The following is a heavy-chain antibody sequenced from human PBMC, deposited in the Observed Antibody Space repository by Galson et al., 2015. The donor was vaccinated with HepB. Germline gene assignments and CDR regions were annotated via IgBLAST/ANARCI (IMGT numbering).Heavy chain of an antibody. V-gene: IGHV4-59*01. Sequence: QVRLQESGPGRVKPSETLSLICSVSDGAIRSYYWSWVRQPPGRGLEWIGYVSYYGSTYYNRSLRSRVTISLDKSKNQFSLRLTSLTTADTAVYYCAREILPPGAYFDSWGPGTLVTVSS. CDR1: DGAIRSYY. CDR3: AREILPPGAYFDS. CDR2: VSYYGST. D-gene: IGHD2/OR15-2a*01. J-gene: IGHJ4*02.